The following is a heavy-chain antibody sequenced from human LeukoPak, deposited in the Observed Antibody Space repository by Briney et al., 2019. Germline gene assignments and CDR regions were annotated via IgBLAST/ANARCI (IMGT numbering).Heavy chain of an antibody. CDR2: ISGSGGST. Sequence: GGSLRLSCAASGFTFSSYAMSWVRQAPGKGLEWVSAISGSGGSTYYADSVKGRFTISRENAKNSLYLQMNSLRAGDTAVYYCARVGVGYYYGSGSLDYWGQGTLVTVSS. CDR3: ARVGVGYYYGSGSLDY. V-gene: IGHV3-23*01. J-gene: IGHJ4*02. CDR1: GFTFSSYA. D-gene: IGHD3-10*01.